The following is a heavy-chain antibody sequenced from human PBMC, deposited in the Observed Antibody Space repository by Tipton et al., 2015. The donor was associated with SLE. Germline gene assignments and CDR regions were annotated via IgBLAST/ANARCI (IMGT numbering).Heavy chain of an antibody. CDR1: DYSISSTYY. CDR3: ARGSYYVDP. V-gene: IGHV4-38-2*01. D-gene: IGHD3-10*02. Sequence: TLSLTCVVSDYSISSTYYWGWIRQPPGKGLEWIGNIYHTGTTYYIPSLKSRVTVSIDTSKNNFSLKMTAVTAADTAVYYCARGSYYVDPWGQGTLVTVSS. CDR2: IYHTGTT. J-gene: IGHJ5*02.